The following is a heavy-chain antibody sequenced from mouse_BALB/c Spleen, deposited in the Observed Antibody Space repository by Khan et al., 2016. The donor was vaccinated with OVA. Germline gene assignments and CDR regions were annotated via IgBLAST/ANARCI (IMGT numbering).Heavy chain of an antibody. CDR2: IYPGTDNT. Sequence: QVQLKQSGAELVRPGASVKLSCKTSGYIFTSYWSHWVKQRSGQGLEWIARIYPGTDNTYYNEKFKDKSTLTADKSSSTAYIQLSSLKSEDSDVYFCAXEEALYHFGHWGQGTTLTVSS. V-gene: IGHV1-76*01. D-gene: IGHD3-2*02. CDR1: GYIFTSYW. J-gene: IGHJ2*01. CDR3: AXEEALYHFGH.